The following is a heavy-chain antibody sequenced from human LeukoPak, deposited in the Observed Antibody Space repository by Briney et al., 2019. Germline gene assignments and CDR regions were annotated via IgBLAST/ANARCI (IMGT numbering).Heavy chain of an antibody. CDR1: GYTFTSYG. V-gene: IGHV1-18*04. J-gene: IGHJ4*02. CDR2: ISAYNGNT. D-gene: IGHD3-9*01. Sequence: ASVKVSCKASGYTFTSYGISWVRQAPGQGLEWMGWISAYNGNTNYAQKLQGRVTMTTDTSTSTAYMELRSLRSDDTAVYYCARVPSFDWLLRVVGNFDYWGQGTLVTVSS. CDR3: ARVPSFDWLLRVVGNFDY.